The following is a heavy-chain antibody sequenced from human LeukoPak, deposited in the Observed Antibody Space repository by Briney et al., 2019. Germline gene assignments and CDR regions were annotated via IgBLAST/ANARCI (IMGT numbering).Heavy chain of an antibody. CDR3: ARDSVPYSIPAGRWFDP. D-gene: IGHD6-13*01. Sequence: ASVKVSCKASGYTFTSYGISWVRQAPGQGLEWMGWNSAYNGNTNYAQKLQGRVTMTTDTSTSTAYMELRSLRSDDTAVYYCARDSVPYSIPAGRWFDPWGQGTLVTVSS. CDR1: GYTFTSYG. CDR2: NSAYNGNT. V-gene: IGHV1-18*01. J-gene: IGHJ5*02.